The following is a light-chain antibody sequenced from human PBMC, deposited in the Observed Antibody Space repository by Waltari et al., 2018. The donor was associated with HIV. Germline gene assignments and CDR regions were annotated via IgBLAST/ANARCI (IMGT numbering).Light chain of an antibody. CDR1: TGAVTSGLS. Sequence: QAVVTQEPSLTVSPGGTVTLTCGSSTGAVTSGLSPYWFQQRPGQAPRTLIHDTSNKHSWTPARFSGSLLGGKAALTLSGAQPEDEAEYYCLLSYGGPRVFGGGTKLTVL. J-gene: IGLJ2*01. CDR2: DTS. CDR3: LLSYGGPRV. V-gene: IGLV7-46*01.